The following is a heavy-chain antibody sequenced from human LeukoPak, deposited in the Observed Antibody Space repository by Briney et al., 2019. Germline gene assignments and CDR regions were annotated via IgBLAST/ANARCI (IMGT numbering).Heavy chain of an antibody. D-gene: IGHD6-6*01. Sequence: ASVKVSCKASGYTFTGYYMHWVRQAPGQGLEWMGWINPNSGGTNYAQKFQGRVTMTRDTSISTAYMELSRLRSDDTAVYYCARCRQYSSSPGCYFDYWGQGTLVTVSS. J-gene: IGHJ4*02. CDR3: ARCRQYSSSPGCYFDY. CDR1: GYTFTGYY. CDR2: INPNSGGT. V-gene: IGHV1-2*02.